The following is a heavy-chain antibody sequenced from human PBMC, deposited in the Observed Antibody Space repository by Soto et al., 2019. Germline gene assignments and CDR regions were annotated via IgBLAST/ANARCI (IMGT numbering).Heavy chain of an antibody. CDR2: ISSSSSYI. Sequence: PGGSLRLSCAASGFTFSSYSMNWVRQAPGKGLEWVSSISSSSSYIYYADSVKGRFTISRDNAKNSLYLQMNSLRAEDTAVYYCARKFNYDFWSGYLQNSWFEPWGQGTLVTVSS. V-gene: IGHV3-21*01. CDR3: ARKFNYDFWSGYLQNSWFEP. CDR1: GFTFSSYS. J-gene: IGHJ5*02. D-gene: IGHD3-3*01.